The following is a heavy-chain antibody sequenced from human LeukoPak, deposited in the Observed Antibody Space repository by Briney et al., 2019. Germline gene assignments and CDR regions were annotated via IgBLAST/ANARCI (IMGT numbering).Heavy chain of an antibody. CDR2: ISGDGSTT. J-gene: IGHJ4*02. CDR1: GFTFSSNW. Sequence: PGGSLRLSCAASGFTFSSNWMHWVRQAPGKGLVWVSRISGDGSTTNYADSVKGRFTISRDNAKNIVYLQMNSLREDDTAIYYCARDINWGQVDYWGQGTLVTVSS. CDR3: ARDINWGQVDY. D-gene: IGHD7-27*01. V-gene: IGHV3-74*01.